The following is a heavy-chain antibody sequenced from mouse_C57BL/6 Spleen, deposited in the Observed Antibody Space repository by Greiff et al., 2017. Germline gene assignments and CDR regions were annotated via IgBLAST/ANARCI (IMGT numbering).Heavy chain of an antibody. CDR3: ASKGDDYFDY. J-gene: IGHJ2*01. D-gene: IGHD3-3*01. CDR1: GYTFTSYW. V-gene: IGHV1-61*01. CDR2: IYPSDSET. Sequence: QVQLQQPGAELVRPGSSVKLSCKASGYTFTSYWMDWVKQRPGQGLEWIGNIYPSDSETHYNQKFKDKATLTVDKSSITAYMQLSSLTSEDSAVYYCASKGDDYFDYWGQGTTPTVSS.